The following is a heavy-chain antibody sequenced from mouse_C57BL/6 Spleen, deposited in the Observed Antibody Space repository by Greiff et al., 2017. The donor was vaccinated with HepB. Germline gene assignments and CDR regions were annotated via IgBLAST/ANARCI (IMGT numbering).Heavy chain of an antibody. CDR2: IHPNSGST. Sequence: QVQLQQPGAELVKPGASVKLSCKASGYTFTSYWMHWVKQRPGQGLEWIGMIHPNSGSTNYNEKFKSKATLTVDKSSSTAYMQLSSLTSEDSAVYYCAREGIYYDYPSYAMDYWGQGTSVTVSS. CDR3: AREGIYYDYPSYAMDY. J-gene: IGHJ4*01. V-gene: IGHV1-64*01. D-gene: IGHD2-4*01. CDR1: GYTFTSYW.